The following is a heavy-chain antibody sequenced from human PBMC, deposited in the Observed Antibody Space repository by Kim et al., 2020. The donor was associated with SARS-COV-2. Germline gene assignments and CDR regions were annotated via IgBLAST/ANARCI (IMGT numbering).Heavy chain of an antibody. J-gene: IGHJ4*02. D-gene: IGHD3-22*01. V-gene: IGHV1-46*01. Sequence: ASVKVSCKASGYTFTSYYMHWVRQAPGQGLEWMGIINPSGGSTSYAQKFQGRVTMTRDTSTRTVYMELSSLRSEDTAVYYCARGRPTYYYDSSGWGYWGQGTLVTVSS. CDR1: GYTFTSYY. CDR3: ARGRPTYYYDSSGWGY. CDR2: INPSGGST.